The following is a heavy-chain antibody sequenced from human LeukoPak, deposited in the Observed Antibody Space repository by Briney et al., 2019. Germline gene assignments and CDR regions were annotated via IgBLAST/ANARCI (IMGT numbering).Heavy chain of an antibody. CDR2: ISSSSSCI. V-gene: IGHV3-21*01. CDR1: GFTFSSYS. Sequence: PGGSLRLSCAAPGFTFSSYSMNWVRQAPGKGLEWVSSISSSSSCIYYADSVKGRFTISRDNAKNSLYLQMNSLRAEDTAVYYCAILPSGSYCPFCYWGQGTLVTVSS. J-gene: IGHJ4*02. D-gene: IGHD1-26*01. CDR3: AILPSGSYCPFCY.